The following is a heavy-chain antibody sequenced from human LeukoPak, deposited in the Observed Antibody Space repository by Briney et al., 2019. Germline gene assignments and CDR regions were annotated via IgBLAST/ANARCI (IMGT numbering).Heavy chain of an antibody. CDR1: GFTFSDYY. J-gene: IGHJ6*02. CDR3: ARVGRADGSTIFWDYYYYGMDV. D-gene: IGHD2-2*01. V-gene: IGHV3-11*04. CDR2: ISISGSTI. Sequence: GGSLRLSCAASGFTFSDYYMSWIRQAPGKGLEWVSYISISGSTIYYADSVKGRFTISRDNAKNSLYLQMNSLRAEDTAVYYCARVGRADGSTIFWDYYYYGMDVWGQGTTVTVSS.